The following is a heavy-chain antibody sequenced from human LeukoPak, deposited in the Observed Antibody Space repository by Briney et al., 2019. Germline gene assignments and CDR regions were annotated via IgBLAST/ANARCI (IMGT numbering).Heavy chain of an antibody. CDR3: ARREDTSWYYFDF. V-gene: IGHV4-39*01. D-gene: IGHD2-2*01. J-gene: IGHJ4*02. CDR1: GGSISSSYC. Sequence: PSETLSLTCSVSGGSISSSYCWGWIRQPPGKGLEWIGSINYSGRTDYNPSLKSRVTISIDTSKNQFSLKQRSVTAADTAVYYCARREDTSWYYFDFWGQGTQVTVSS. CDR2: INYSGRT.